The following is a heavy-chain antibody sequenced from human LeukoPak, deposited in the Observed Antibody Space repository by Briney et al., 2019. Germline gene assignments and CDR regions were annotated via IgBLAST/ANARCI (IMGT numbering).Heavy chain of an antibody. J-gene: IGHJ6*03. CDR1: GGTFSSYA. CDR2: IIPIFGTA. V-gene: IGHV1-69*13. CDR3: ARAGGSSSWYVSYYYMDV. Sequence: SVKVSCKASGGTFSSYAISWVRQAPGQGLEWMGGIIPIFGTANYAQKFQGRVTITADESTSTAYMELSSLRSEDTAVYYCARAGGSSSWYVSYYYMDVWGKGTTVTVSS. D-gene: IGHD6-13*01.